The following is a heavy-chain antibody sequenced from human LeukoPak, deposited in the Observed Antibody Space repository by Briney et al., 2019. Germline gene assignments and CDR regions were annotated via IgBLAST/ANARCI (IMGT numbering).Heavy chain of an antibody. V-gene: IGHV3-15*01. Sequence: GGSLGLSCAASGFTFSNAWMSWVRQAPGKGLEWVGRIKSKTDGGTTDYAAPVKGRFTISRDDSKNTLYLQMNSLKTEDTAVYYCTTEAIDSSGYYPTNFDYWGQGTLVTVSS. CDR3: TTEAIDSSGYYPTNFDY. D-gene: IGHD3-22*01. CDR2: IKSKTDGGTT. J-gene: IGHJ4*02. CDR1: GFTFSNAW.